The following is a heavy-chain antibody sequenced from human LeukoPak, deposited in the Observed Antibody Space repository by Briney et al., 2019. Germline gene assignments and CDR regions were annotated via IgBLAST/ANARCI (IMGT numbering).Heavy chain of an antibody. J-gene: IGHJ4*02. CDR1: GGSFSGYY. CDR3: ARGWPLIAADDPFDY. Sequence: SETLSLTCAVYGGSFSGYYWSWIRQPPGKGLEWIGEINHSGSTNYNPSLKSRVTISVDTSKNQFSLKLSSVTAADTAVYYCARGWPLIAADDPFDYWGQGTLVTVSS. CDR2: INHSGST. D-gene: IGHD6-13*01. V-gene: IGHV4-34*01.